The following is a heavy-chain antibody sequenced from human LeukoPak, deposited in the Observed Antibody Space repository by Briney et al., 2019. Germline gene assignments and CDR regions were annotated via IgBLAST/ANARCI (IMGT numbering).Heavy chain of an antibody. V-gene: IGHV1-8*01. CDR1: GYTFTSYD. J-gene: IGHJ4*02. CDR3: ASAVAGTIGPNY. Sequence: ASVKVSCKASGYTFTSYDINWVRQATGQGLEWMGWMNPNSGNTGYAQKFQGRVTMTRNTSISTAYMELSSLRSEDTAVYYCASAVAGTIGPNYWGQGTPVTVSS. CDR2: MNPNSGNT. D-gene: IGHD6-19*01.